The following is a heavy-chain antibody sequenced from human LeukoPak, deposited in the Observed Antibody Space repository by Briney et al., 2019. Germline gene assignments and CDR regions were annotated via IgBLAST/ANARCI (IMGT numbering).Heavy chain of an antibody. D-gene: IGHD5-12*01. Sequence: PGGCLRLSCAASGFTFSNAWMSWVRQAPGKGLEWVGRIKSKTDGGTTDYAAPVKGRFTISRDDSKNTLYLQMNSLKTEDTAVYYCTTVIYASGYSYYFDYWGQGTLVTVSS. V-gene: IGHV3-15*01. CDR1: GFTFSNAW. CDR2: IKSKTDGGTT. CDR3: TTVIYASGYSYYFDY. J-gene: IGHJ4*02.